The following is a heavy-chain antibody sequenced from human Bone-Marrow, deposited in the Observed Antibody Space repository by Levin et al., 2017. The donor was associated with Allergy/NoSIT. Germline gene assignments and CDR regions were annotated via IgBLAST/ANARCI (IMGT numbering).Heavy chain of an antibody. Sequence: ASVKVSCKVSGSTLSELAIHWVRQAAGKGLEWMGGFDPKSAETVYAQRLQGRVTMTEDTYTDTAFLELRSLRSEDTAVYYCATDHGDYGFDYWGQGTLLTVS. CDR3: ATDHGDYGFDY. CDR2: FDPKSAET. D-gene: IGHD4-17*01. V-gene: IGHV1-24*01. CDR1: GSTLSELA. J-gene: IGHJ4*02.